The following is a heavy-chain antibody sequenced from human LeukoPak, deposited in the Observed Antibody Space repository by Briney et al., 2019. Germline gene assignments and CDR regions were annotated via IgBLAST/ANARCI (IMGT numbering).Heavy chain of an antibody. J-gene: IGHJ4*02. D-gene: IGHD5-18*01. CDR3: ARVYTYGLADY. CDR1: GFAFSKYA. CDR2: INNDGSVT. Sequence: GGSLRLSCAASGFAFSKYAMSWVRQAPGKGLVWVSRINNDGSVTSYADSVKGRFTISRDNAKNTLYLQMNSLRAEDTALYYCARVYTYGLADYWGQGTLVIVSS. V-gene: IGHV3-74*01.